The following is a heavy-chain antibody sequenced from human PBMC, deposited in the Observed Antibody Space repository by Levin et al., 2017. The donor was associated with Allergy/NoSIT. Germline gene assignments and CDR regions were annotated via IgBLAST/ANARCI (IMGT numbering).Heavy chain of an antibody. CDR3: ARVHCSSTSCYGGDYYMDG. D-gene: IGHD2-2*01. CDR2: IYHSGST. J-gene: IGHJ6*03. CDR1: GGSISSSNW. Sequence: SETLSLTCAVSGGSISSSNWWSWVRQPPGKGLEWIGEIYHSGSTNYNPSLKSRVTISVDKSKNQFSLKLSSVTAADTAVYYCARVHCSSTSCYGGDYYMDGWGKGTTVTVSS. V-gene: IGHV4-4*02.